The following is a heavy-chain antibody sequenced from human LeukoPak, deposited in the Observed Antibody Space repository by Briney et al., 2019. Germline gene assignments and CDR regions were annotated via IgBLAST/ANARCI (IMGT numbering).Heavy chain of an antibody. CDR1: GGSFSGYY. J-gene: IGHJ4*01. CDR2: INHSGST. V-gene: IGHV4-34*01. D-gene: IGHD3-10*01. CDR3: ARGGATMVRGVHGF. Sequence: PLETLSLTCAVYGGSFSGYYWNWIRQPPGKGLEWSGEINHSGSTNYNPSLKSRVTISVDTSKHQFSLKPSSVTAADTAVYYCARGGATMVRGVHGFWGQGTLVTVSS.